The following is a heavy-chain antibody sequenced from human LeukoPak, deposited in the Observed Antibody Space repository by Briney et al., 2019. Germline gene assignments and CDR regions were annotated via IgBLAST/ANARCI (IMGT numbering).Heavy chain of an antibody. CDR2: IGTAGDT. J-gene: IGHJ4*02. V-gene: IGHV3-13*01. D-gene: IGHD5-18*01. Sequence: GGSLRLSCAASGFTFSSYDMHWVRQTTGRGLEWVSGIGTAGDTYSPGSVKGRFTISRENARNSLYLQMNSLRAGDTAVYYCARADLRGYSLDYWGQGTLVAVSS. CDR3: ARADLRGYSLDY. CDR1: GFTFSSYD.